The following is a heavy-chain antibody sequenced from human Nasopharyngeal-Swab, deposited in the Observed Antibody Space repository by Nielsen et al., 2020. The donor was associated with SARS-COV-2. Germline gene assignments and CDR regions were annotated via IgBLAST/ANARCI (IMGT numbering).Heavy chain of an antibody. D-gene: IGHD6-13*01. CDR3: ARESSAADS. J-gene: IGHJ4*02. CDR2: INHDGSQK. V-gene: IGHV3-7*01. Sequence: GGSLRLSCAASGFTFSSYAMHWVRQAPGKGLEWVANINHDGSQKYYVDSVKGRFTISRDNSKNSIYLQMDRLRVEDTAVYYCARESSAADSWGQGTLVTVSS. CDR1: GFTFSSYA.